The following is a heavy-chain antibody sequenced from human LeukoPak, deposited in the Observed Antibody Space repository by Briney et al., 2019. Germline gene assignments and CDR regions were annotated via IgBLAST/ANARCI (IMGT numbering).Heavy chain of an antibody. CDR2: INHSGST. D-gene: IGHD6-13*01. CDR1: GGSFSGYY. Sequence: SETLSLTCAAYGGSFSGYYWSWIRQPPGKGLEWIGEINHSGSTNYNPSLKSRVTISVDTSKNQFSLKLSSVTAADTAVHYCARGIRRIAAAGSRFDYWGQGTLVTVSS. CDR3: ARGIRRIAAAGSRFDY. V-gene: IGHV4-34*01. J-gene: IGHJ4*02.